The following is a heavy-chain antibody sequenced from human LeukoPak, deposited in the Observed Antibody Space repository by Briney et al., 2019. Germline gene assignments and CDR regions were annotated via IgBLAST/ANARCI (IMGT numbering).Heavy chain of an antibody. CDR1: GGSISSSY. J-gene: IGHJ6*02. CDR2: IYISGSS. V-gene: IGHV4-4*07. CDR3: ARATSDVCSGYSINYYYYGMDV. D-gene: IGHD3-3*01. Sequence: SDTLSLTCSVSGGSISSSYWRWTRQPAGKWLGWSGRIYISGSSNYNLTLKSRTTMSVATSKNQFSQKLSSVTAADTAVYYCARATSDVCSGYSINYYYYGMDVWGQGTTVTVSS.